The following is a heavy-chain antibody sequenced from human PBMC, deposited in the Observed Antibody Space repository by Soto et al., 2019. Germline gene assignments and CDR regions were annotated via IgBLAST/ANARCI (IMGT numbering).Heavy chain of an antibody. V-gene: IGHV2-5*01. CDR3: AHQITTHHTREIDY. Sequence: SVPTLVNPTQTLTLTCTFSWFSLSTSGVGVGWIRKHPGKALEWLALIYWNDDKRYSPSLKSRLTITKDTSKNQVVLTMTNMDPVDTATYYCAHQITTHHTREIDYWGQGTMVTVSS. J-gene: IGHJ4*02. CDR2: IYWNDDK. D-gene: IGHD3-22*01. CDR1: WFSLSTSGVG.